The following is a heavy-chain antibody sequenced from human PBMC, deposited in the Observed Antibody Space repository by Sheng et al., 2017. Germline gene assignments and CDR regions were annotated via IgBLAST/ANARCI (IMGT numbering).Heavy chain of an antibody. J-gene: IGHJ3*02. CDR1: GFTFSTYA. D-gene: IGHD2-15*01. CDR2: ISGSGGST. V-gene: IGHV3-23*01. CDR3: AKDQKAGYCSGGGCYPDAFDI. Sequence: EVQLLESGGGLGQPGGSLRLACAASGFTFSTYAMSWVRQAPGKGLEWVSTISGSGGSTYYADSVKGRFTIFRDNSKNTLYLQMNSLRAEDTAIYYCAKDQKAGYCSGGGCYPDAFDIWGQGTMVTVSS.